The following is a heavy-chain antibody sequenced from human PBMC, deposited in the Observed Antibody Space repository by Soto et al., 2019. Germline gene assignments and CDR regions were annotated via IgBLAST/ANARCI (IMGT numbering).Heavy chain of an antibody. V-gene: IGHV4-38-2*01. D-gene: IGHD6-13*01. J-gene: IGHJ5*02. CDR1: GYSISSGYY. Sequence: LSLTCAVSGYSISSGYYWGWIRQPPGKGLEWIGTIYHSGTAYYNPPLKSRVTISLDTSKNQVSLKLSSGTAADTAVYYCARSLYSSSWYAGSWGQGTLVTV. CDR2: IYHSGTA. CDR3: ARSLYSSSWYAGS.